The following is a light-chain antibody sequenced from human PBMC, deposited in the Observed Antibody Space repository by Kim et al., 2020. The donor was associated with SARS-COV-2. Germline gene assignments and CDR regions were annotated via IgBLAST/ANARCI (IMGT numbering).Light chain of an antibody. CDR1: QGISNY. Sequence: ESVGDRVTITCRASQGISNYLAWYQQKPGKVPKLLIYAASALQSGVPSRFSGSGSGTDFTLTISSLQPEDVATYYCQKYNSAPRTFGQATKVDIK. CDR3: QKYNSAPRT. V-gene: IGKV1-27*01. J-gene: IGKJ1*01. CDR2: AAS.